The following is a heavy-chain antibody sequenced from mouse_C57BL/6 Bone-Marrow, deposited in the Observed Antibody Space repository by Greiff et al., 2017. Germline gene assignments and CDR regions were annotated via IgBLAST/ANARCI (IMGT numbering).Heavy chain of an antibody. Sequence: QVQLQQSGAELVRPGASVTLSCKASGYTFTDYEMHWVKQTPVHGLEWIGAIDPETGGTAYNQKFKGKAILTADKSSGTAYMDLRSLTSEYSAVYYCTREGVLYYSNYGAMDYWGQGTSVTVSS. J-gene: IGHJ4*01. CDR2: IDPETGGT. D-gene: IGHD2-5*01. V-gene: IGHV1-15*01. CDR3: TREGVLYYSNYGAMDY. CDR1: GYTFTDYE.